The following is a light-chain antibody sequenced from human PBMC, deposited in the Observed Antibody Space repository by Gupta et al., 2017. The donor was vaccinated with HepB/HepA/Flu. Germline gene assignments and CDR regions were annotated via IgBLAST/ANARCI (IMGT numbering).Light chain of an antibody. CDR3: NSNTTSNTVV. Sequence: QSALTQPPSVSGSPGQSVTISCTGTSRDIGTYNRVSWYQQPPGTAHKLMIYDVSNRPAGVPGRFSGSKSGNTASLTISGLQAEDEADYYCNSNTTSNTVVFGGGTKLTVL. CDR2: DVS. J-gene: IGLJ2*01. CDR1: SRDIGTYNR. V-gene: IGLV2-18*02.